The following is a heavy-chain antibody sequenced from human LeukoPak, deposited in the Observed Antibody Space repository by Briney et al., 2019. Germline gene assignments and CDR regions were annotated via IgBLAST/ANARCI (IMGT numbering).Heavy chain of an antibody. CDR2: IYSGGST. J-gene: IGHJ4*02. V-gene: IGHV3-66*01. CDR3: AKDAGNWNYGYFDY. D-gene: IGHD1-7*01. Sequence: GGSLRLSCAASEFSVGSNYMTWVRQAPGKGLEWVSLIYSGGSTYYADSVKGRFTISRDNSKNTLYLQMNSLRAEDTAVYYCAKDAGNWNYGYFDYWGQGTLVTVSS. CDR1: EFSVGSNY.